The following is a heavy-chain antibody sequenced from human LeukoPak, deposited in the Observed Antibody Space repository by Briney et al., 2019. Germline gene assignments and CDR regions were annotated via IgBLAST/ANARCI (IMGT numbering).Heavy chain of an antibody. CDR1: GFSFNNILMS. Sequence: QTLTLTCTFSGFSFNNILMSVAWVRQPPGKALEWLARIYYDGVTVYNGDLKTRLAISKDSSNTQVVLTMTNMDPVDTATYYCGLIRGPVGSNWFRSTGYFDFWGQGSLVTVSA. CDR2: IYYDGVT. D-gene: IGHD3-10*01. CDR3: GLIRGPVGSNWFRSTGYFDF. J-gene: IGHJ4*02. V-gene: IGHV2-70*16.